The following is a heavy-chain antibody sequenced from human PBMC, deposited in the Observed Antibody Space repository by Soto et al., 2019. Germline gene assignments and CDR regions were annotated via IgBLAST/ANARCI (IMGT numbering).Heavy chain of an antibody. CDR2: IYYSGST. CDR1: GGSISSYY. D-gene: IGHD6-13*01. V-gene: IGHV4-59*01. J-gene: IGHJ4*02. Sequence: PSETLSLTCTVSGGSISSYYWSWIRQPPGKGLEWIGYIYYSGSTNYNPSPKSRVTISVDTSKNQFSLKLSSVTAADTAVYYCAVGPIAARKFDYWGQGTLVTVSS. CDR3: AVGPIAARKFDY.